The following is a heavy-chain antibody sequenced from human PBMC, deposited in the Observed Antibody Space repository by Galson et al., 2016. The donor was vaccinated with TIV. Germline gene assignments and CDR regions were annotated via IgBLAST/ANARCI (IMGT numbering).Heavy chain of an antibody. Sequence: QSGAEVKKPGGSLRISCEGSGYTFSNHWIGWVRQMPGKGLEWMGSIYPRDSDTRYSPSFQGQVTISADKSINTAYLQWNSLKASDTAFYYCARLGPVGASIVSASNWYFDLWGRGTLVTVSS. CDR3: ARLGPVGASIVSASNWYFDL. CDR2: IYPRDSDT. CDR1: GYTFSNHW. J-gene: IGHJ2*01. D-gene: IGHD1-26*01. V-gene: IGHV5-51*03.